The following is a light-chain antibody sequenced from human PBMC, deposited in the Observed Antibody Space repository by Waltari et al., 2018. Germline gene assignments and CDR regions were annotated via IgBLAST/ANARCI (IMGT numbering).Light chain of an antibody. CDR3: QHYDNLLLT. CDR1: QDIANY. J-gene: IGKJ4*01. V-gene: IGKV1-33*01. CDR2: LAS. Sequence: EIQMNQSPSPLSSSVRDQIPNSCQASQDIANYLNWYQQKPGKAPKLLIYLASNLETGVPSRFSGSGSGAYFTFTISSLQPEDIATYYCQHYDNLLLTFGGGTKVEIK.